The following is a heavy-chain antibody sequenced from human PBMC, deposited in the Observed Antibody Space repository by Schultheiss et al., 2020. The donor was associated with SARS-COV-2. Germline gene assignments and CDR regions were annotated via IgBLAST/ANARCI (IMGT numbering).Heavy chain of an antibody. D-gene: IGHD4-17*01. J-gene: IGHJ6*03. CDR3: ARAHGDYYYYYMDV. V-gene: IGHV1-18*01. CDR2: ISAYNGNT. CDR1: GYTFTSYG. Sequence: ASVKVSCKASGYTFTSYGISWVRQAPGQGLEWMGWISAYNGNTNYAQKLQGRVTMTTDTSTSTAYMELRSLRSDDTAVYYCARAHGDYYYYYMDVWGQGTTVTVSS.